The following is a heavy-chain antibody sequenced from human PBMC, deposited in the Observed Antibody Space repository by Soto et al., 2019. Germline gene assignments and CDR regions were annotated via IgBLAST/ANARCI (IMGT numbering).Heavy chain of an antibody. CDR2: INPESGNP. CDR3: ASEDCRNTNCLKGFDY. V-gene: IGHV1-2*02. CDR1: GYTFTDYY. D-gene: IGHD2-15*01. Sequence: QVQMVQSGAEVKKPGDSVKVSCKASGYTFTDYYMHWVRQAPGQAFEWVGGINPESGNPKYVPKFQGRVTVIRDTSTSTAYMELNRLTSDDTAVYYCASEDCRNTNCLKGFDYWGQGTLVTVSS. J-gene: IGHJ4*02.